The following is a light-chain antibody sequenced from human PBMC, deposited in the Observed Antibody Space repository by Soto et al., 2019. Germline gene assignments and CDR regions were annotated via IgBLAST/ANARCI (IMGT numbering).Light chain of an antibody. CDR3: MQGVQTPFT. CDR1: QSLLFSNGYNY. Sequence: DIVMTQSPLSLPVTPGEPASISCRSSQSLLFSNGYNYLDWYLRKPGQSPQLLISLGSNRAPGVPDRFSGSGSGTDFTLKISRVEAEDVGVYYCMQGVQTPFTFGPGTKVDIK. V-gene: IGKV2-28*01. CDR2: LGS. J-gene: IGKJ3*01.